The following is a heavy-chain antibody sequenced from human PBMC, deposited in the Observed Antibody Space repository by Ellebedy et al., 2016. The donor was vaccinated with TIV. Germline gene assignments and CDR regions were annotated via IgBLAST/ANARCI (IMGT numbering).Heavy chain of an antibody. CDR2: VDDRGVT. CDR3: ARGQGGGRSHFDF. V-gene: IGHV4-34*01. CDR1: GGPLTSYY. D-gene: IGHD6-19*01. J-gene: IGHJ4*02. Sequence: GSLRLXXAVYGGPLTSYYWTWIRQPPGKGLEWIGEVDDRGVTNYKSSLKSRIAISIDTSKNQFSLKVTSLSAADTAVYYCARGQGGGRSHFDFWGRGTLVTVSS.